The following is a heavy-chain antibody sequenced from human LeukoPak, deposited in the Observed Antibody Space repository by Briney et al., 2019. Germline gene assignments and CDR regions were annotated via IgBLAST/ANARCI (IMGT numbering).Heavy chain of an antibody. D-gene: IGHD3-9*01. Sequence: SETLSLTCTVSGGSISSSSYYWGWLRQPPGKGLEGIGSIYYSGSTYYTPSLKSRVTISVATPKNQFSLKLSSVTAADTAVYYCAKASCDILAPLLYWRGNYYYYYMDVWGKGATVTVSS. CDR3: AKASCDILAPLLYWRGNYYYYYMDV. V-gene: IGHV4-39*07. J-gene: IGHJ6*03. CDR1: GGSISSSSYY. CDR2: IYYSGST.